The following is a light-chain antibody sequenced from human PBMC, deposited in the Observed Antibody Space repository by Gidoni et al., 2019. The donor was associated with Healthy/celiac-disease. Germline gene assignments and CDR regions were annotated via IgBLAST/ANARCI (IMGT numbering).Light chain of an antibody. CDR2: DNN. J-gene: IGLJ2*01. CDR3: RTWDSSLSAVV. CDR1: SSNIGNNY. V-gene: IGLV1-51*01. Sequence: QSVLPHPPSLSAPPGQKVTISCSGSSSNIGNNYVSWYQQLPGTAPKLLIYDNNKRPSGIPDRFSGSKSGTSATLGITGLQTGDEADYYCRTWDSSLSAVVFGGGTKLTVL.